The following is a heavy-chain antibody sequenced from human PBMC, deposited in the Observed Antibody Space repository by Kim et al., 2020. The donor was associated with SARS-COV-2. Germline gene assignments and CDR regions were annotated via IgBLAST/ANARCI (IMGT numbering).Heavy chain of an antibody. D-gene: IGHD3-10*01. V-gene: IGHV3-33*06. J-gene: IGHJ4*02. Sequence: ATAVKGRFTISRDNSKNTLYLQMNSLRAEDTAVYYCAKDTWGSGSYYGDYWGQGTLVTVSS. CDR3: AKDTWGSGSYYGDY.